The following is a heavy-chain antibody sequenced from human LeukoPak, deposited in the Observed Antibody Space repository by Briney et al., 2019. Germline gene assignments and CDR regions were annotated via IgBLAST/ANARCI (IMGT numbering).Heavy chain of an antibody. CDR1: GYTFTGYY. Sequence: ASVKVSCKASGYTFTGYYMHWVRQAPGQGLEWMGWINPNSGGTNYAQKFQGRVTMTRDTSISTAYMELSRLRSDDTAVYYCARRLAVAGTGIDAFDIWGQGTMVTVSS. CDR2: INPNSGGT. J-gene: IGHJ3*02. CDR3: ARRLAVAGTGIDAFDI. V-gene: IGHV1-2*02. D-gene: IGHD6-19*01.